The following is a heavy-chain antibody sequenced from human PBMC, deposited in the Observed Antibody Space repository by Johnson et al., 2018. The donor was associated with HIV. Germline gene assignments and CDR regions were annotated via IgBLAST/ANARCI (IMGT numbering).Heavy chain of an antibody. D-gene: IGHD3-10*01. CDR3: ARESLEFWSRGAFDI. J-gene: IGHJ3*02. Sequence: MQLVESGGGVVQPGGSLRLSCAASGFTVSSNYMSWVRQAPGKGLEWVSVIYSGGSTYYADSVKGRFTISRDTSKNTLFLEMNSLKAEDTAVYYCARESLEFWSRGAFDIWGQGTMVTVSS. CDR2: IYSGGST. CDR1: GFTVSSNY. V-gene: IGHV3-66*01.